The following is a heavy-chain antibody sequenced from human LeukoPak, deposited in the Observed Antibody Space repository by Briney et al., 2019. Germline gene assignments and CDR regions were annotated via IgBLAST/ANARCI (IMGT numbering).Heavy chain of an antibody. CDR3: ARDLFKYDFWSGYIPGY. CDR1: GYTFTSYG. Sequence: ASVKVSCKASGYTFTSYGISWVRQAPGQGLEWMGWISAYNGNTNYAQKLQGRVTMTTDTSTSTAYMELRSLRSDDTAVYYCARDLFKYDFWSGYIPGYWGQGTLVTVSS. J-gene: IGHJ4*02. D-gene: IGHD3-3*01. CDR2: ISAYNGNT. V-gene: IGHV1-18*01.